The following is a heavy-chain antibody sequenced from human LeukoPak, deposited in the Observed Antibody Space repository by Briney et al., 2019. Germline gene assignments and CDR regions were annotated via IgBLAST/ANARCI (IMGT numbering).Heavy chain of an antibody. V-gene: IGHV3-53*01. Sequence: GGSLRLSCAASGFTVSSNYMSWVRQAPGKGLEWVSVIYSGGSTYYADSVKGRFTISRDNAKNSLYLQMNSLRDEDTAVYYCARSTYYYDSSGYLYPSFFDYWGQGNLVTVSS. CDR1: GFTVSSNY. CDR3: ARSTYYYDSSGYLYPSFFDY. J-gene: IGHJ4*02. D-gene: IGHD3-22*01. CDR2: IYSGGST.